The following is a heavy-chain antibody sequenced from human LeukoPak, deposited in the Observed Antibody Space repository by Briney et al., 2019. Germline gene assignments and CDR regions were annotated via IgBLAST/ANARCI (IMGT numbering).Heavy chain of an antibody. CDR1: GGSVSSDSYF. CDR3: ARSILKCSGGNCYYYGMDV. J-gene: IGHJ6*04. V-gene: IGHV4-61*01. CDR2: IHDSGST. D-gene: IGHD2-15*01. Sequence: SQTLSLTCSVSGGSVSSDSYFWTWIRQPPGKGLESIGYIHDSGSTDNNPSLKSRVTISVDTSKNQFSLKLSSVTAADTAVYYCARSILKCSGGNCYYYGMDVWGKGTTVTVSS.